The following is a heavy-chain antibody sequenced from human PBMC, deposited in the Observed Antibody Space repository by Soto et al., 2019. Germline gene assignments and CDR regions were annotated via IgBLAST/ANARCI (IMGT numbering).Heavy chain of an antibody. Sequence: SETLSLTCTVSDGSINTFYWSWVRKPAGKGLEWIGRIFSSGSTSFNPSLESRVAMSVDTSKNHFSLNLSSVTAADMAVYYCAREGSYSAYNFAHGIQLWSFDFWGQGALVTVSS. CDR1: DGSINTFY. J-gene: IGHJ4*02. CDR2: IFSSGST. CDR3: AREGSYSAYNFAHGIQLWSFDF. D-gene: IGHD5-12*01. V-gene: IGHV4-4*07.